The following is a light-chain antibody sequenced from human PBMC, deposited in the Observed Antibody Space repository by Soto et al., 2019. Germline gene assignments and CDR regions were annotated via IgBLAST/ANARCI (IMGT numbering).Light chain of an antibody. J-gene: IGKJ1*01. Sequence: EIVMTQSPATLSVSPGERATLSCRASQSVSSNLAWYQQKPGQAPRFLIYGASTRATGIPARFSGSGSGTEFTLTISSLQSEDFAVYYCQQYGSSPRTFGQGTKVDI. CDR1: QSVSSN. V-gene: IGKV3-15*01. CDR3: QQYGSSPRT. CDR2: GAS.